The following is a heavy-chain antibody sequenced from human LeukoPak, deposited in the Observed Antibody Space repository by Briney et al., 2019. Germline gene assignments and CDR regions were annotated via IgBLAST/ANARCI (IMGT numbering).Heavy chain of an antibody. CDR1: GGTISSYY. CDR2: IHYSGST. CDR3: ATLDGDGYNPPIDY. Sequence: PSETLSLTCTVSGGTISSYYWNWIRQPPGKGLEWIGYIHYSGSTKYNPSLKSRVTMSVDTSKNQVSLRLSSVTAADTAVYYCATLDGDGYNPPIDYWGQGTLVTVSS. J-gene: IGHJ4*02. D-gene: IGHD5-24*01. V-gene: IGHV4-59*01.